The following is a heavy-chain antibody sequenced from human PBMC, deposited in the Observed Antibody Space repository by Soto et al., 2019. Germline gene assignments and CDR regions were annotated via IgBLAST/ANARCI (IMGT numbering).Heavy chain of an antibody. CDR2: ISAYNGNT. CDR3: ARLRGGGYSYDDHYGMDV. V-gene: IGHV1-18*01. J-gene: IGHJ6*02. D-gene: IGHD5-18*01. CDR1: GYTFTSYG. Sequence: QVQLVQSGAEVKKPGASVKVSCKASGYTFTSYGISWVRQAPGQGLEWMGWISAYNGNTNYAQKLQGRVTMTTDTSTSTAYMELRSLRSDDTAAYYCARLRGGGYSYDDHYGMDVWGQGTTVTVS.